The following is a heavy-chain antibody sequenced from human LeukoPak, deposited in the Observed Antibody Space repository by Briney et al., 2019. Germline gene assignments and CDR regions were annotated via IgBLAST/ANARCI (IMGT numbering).Heavy chain of an antibody. V-gene: IGHV1-18*01. Sequence: ASVKVSCKASGYTFTSYGISWVRQAPGQGLEWMGWISAYNGNTNYAQKLQGRVTMTTDTSTSTAYMELRSLRSDDTAVYYCATSPTYYYDSSGYSAFDIWGQGTMVTVPS. CDR1: GYTFTSYG. CDR2: ISAYNGNT. CDR3: ATSPTYYYDSSGYSAFDI. D-gene: IGHD3-22*01. J-gene: IGHJ3*02.